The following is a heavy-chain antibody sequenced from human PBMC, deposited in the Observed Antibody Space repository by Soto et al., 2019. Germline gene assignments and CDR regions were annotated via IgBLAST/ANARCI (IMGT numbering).Heavy chain of an antibody. J-gene: IGHJ4*02. Sequence: QVQLQESGPGLVKPSQTLSLTCTVSGGSISSGGYYWSWIRQHPGKGLEWIGYIYYSGSTYYNPSLKSRVTXXVXTXXNQFSLKLSSVTAADTAVYYCASGPRFLEWLFEVFWGQGTLVTVSS. CDR3: ASGPRFLEWLFEVF. D-gene: IGHD3-3*01. CDR1: GGSISSGGYY. V-gene: IGHV4-31*03. CDR2: IYYSGST.